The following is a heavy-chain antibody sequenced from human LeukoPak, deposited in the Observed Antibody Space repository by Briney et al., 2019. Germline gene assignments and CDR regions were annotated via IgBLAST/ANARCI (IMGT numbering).Heavy chain of an antibody. Sequence: PGGSLRLSCAASGFTFSNAWMSWVRQAPGKGLEWVGRFKSKTDGGTIDYAAPVKGRFTISRDDSKNTLYLQMNSLKTEDTAFYYCTTGTPHDYWGQGTLVTVSS. V-gene: IGHV3-15*01. CDR1: GFTFSNAW. J-gene: IGHJ4*02. D-gene: IGHD1-14*01. CDR3: TTGTPHDY. CDR2: FKSKTDGGTI.